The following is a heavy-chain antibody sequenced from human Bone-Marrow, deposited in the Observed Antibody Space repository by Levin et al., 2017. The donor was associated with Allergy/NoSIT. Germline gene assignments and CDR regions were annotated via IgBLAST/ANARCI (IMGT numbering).Heavy chain of an antibody. CDR2: IFHNGST. V-gene: IGHV4-38-2*01. CDR3: VRPEFSFSWSSAWNP. CDR1: GYSVSQGYF. J-gene: IGHJ1*01. D-gene: IGHD1-1*01. Sequence: RSSETLSLTCDVSGYSVSQGYFWGWVRLSPVKGLEWLGNIFHNGSTYYNPSLNGRLTISMDTAKNQFSMTLDSVAAADTAIYFCVRPEFSFSWSSAWNPWSPGTRVIVSA.